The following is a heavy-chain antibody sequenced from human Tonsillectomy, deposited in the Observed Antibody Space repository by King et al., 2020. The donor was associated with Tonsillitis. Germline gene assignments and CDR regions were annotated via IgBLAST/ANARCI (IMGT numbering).Heavy chain of an antibody. Sequence: VQLQESGPGLVKPSETLSLTCTVSGGSVSSDSYYWSWIRQPPGKGLEWIGYIYYSGSTNYNPSLKSRVTISVDTSKIQFSLKLSSVTAAAPAVYYCARERDYYDSRGFDYWGQGTLVTVSS. J-gene: IGHJ4*02. CDR1: GGSVSSDSYY. D-gene: IGHD3-22*01. CDR3: ARERDYYDSRGFDY. CDR2: IYYSGST. V-gene: IGHV4-61*01.